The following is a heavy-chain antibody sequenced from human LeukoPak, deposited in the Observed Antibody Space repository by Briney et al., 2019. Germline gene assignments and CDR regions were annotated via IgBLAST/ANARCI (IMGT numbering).Heavy chain of an antibody. V-gene: IGHV4-59*01. Sequence: SETLSLTCTVSGGYISSYYWSWIRQPPGKGLEWIGYIYYSGSTNYNPSLKSRVTISVDTSKNQFSLKLSSVTAADTAVYYCARVGPASSSWYLDYWGQGTLVTVS. D-gene: IGHD6-13*01. CDR3: ARVGPASSSWYLDY. J-gene: IGHJ4*02. CDR1: GGYISSYY. CDR2: IYYSGST.